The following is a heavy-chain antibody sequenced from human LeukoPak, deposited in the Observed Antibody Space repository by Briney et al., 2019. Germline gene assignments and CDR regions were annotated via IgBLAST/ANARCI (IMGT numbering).Heavy chain of an antibody. D-gene: IGHD1-20*01. CDR1: GGTFSSYA. Sequence: SVKVSCKASGGTFSSYAISWVRQAPGQGLEWMGGTISIFGTANYAQKFQGRVTITADESTSTAYMELSSLRSEDTAVYYCAREIEVTGTTAWFDPWGQGTLVTVSS. CDR2: TISIFGTA. CDR3: AREIEVTGTTAWFDP. J-gene: IGHJ5*02. V-gene: IGHV1-69*13.